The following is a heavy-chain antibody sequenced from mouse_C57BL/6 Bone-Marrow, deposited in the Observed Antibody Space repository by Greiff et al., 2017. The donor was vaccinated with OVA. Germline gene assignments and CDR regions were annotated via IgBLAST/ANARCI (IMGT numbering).Heavy chain of an antibody. CDR1: GYTFTEYT. CDR3: ARHEIWDYYYAMDY. J-gene: IGHJ4*01. D-gene: IGHD4-1*01. V-gene: IGHV1-62-2*01. CDR2: FYPGSGSI. Sequence: VQLQQSGAELVKPGASVKLSCKASGYTFTEYTIHWVKQRSGQGLEWIGWFYPGSGSIKYNEKFKGKATLTADTSSSTVHLKSRRLTYEDSAVYFGARHEIWDYYYAMDYWGQGTSVTVSS.